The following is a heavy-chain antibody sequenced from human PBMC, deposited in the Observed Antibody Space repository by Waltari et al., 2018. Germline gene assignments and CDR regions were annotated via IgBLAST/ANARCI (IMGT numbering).Heavy chain of an antibody. J-gene: IGHJ5*02. D-gene: IGHD3-10*01. CDR1: GFTFSSYS. CDR3: VRGFGSDP. V-gene: IGHV3-21*02. Sequence: EVQLVESGGGLVKPGGSLRLSCAASGFTFSSYSMNWVRQAPGKGLEWVSPISSSSSHIYHADAVKGRSPASRDNARNPLYLQMNSLRADDTAMYYCVRGFGSDPWGQGTLVTVSS. CDR2: ISSSSSHI.